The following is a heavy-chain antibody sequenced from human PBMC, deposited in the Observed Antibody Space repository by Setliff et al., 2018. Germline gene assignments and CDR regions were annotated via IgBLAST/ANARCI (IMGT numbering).Heavy chain of an antibody. CDR3: AREVAGTYHYFDP. CDR1: GESFSNNY. J-gene: IGHJ5*02. V-gene: IGHV4-34*01. D-gene: IGHD6-19*01. CDR2: SNHSGGT. Sequence: SETLSLTCSVYGESFSNNYWSWIRQPPGKGLEWIGESNHSGGTSYNPSLKSRVAISLDTSTNVFSLKLNSVTAADTALYFCAREVAGTYHYFDPWGQGTLVTVSS.